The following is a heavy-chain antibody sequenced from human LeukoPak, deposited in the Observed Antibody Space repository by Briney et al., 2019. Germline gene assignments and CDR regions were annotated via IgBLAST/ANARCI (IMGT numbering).Heavy chain of an antibody. CDR1: GGTFSSYA. Sequence: ASVKVSCKASGGTFSSYAISWVRQAPGQGLEWMGGIIPIFGTPNYAQKFQGRVTITTDESTSTAYMELSSLRSEDTAVYYCARTPDIVATITWFDPWGQGTLVTVSS. V-gene: IGHV1-69*05. D-gene: IGHD5-12*01. CDR3: ARTPDIVATITWFDP. J-gene: IGHJ5*02. CDR2: IIPIFGTP.